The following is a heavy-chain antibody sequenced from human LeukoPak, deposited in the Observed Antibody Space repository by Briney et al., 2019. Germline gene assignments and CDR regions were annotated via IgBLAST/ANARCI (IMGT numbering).Heavy chain of an antibody. Sequence: PGGSLRLSCAASGFTFSTYWMHWVRQAPGEGLVWVSRINPDGTTTNYADSVKGRFTISRDNAKNTLYLQMNSLRAEDTALYYCAPGPFDYWGQGTLVTVSS. V-gene: IGHV3-74*01. CDR3: APGPFDY. J-gene: IGHJ4*02. CDR1: GFTFSTYW. CDR2: INPDGTTT.